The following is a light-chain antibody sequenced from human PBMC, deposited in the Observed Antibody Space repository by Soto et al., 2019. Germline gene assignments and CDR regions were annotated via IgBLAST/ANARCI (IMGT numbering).Light chain of an antibody. CDR2: DIS. CDR1: QSASSN. CDR3: QQRNIWPPVT. V-gene: IGKV3-11*01. Sequence: ETVMTQSPATLSVSPGERATPSCRASQSASSNLAWYQQKPGQPPRLLIYDISTRATGIPARFSGSGSGTDFTLTINSLEPEDFAVYYCQQRNIWPPVTFGQGTRLEIK. J-gene: IGKJ5*01.